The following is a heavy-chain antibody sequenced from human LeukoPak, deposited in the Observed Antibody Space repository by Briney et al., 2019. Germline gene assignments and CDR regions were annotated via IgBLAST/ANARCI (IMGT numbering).Heavy chain of an antibody. Sequence: SETLSLTCAVYGGSFSGYYWSWIRQPPGKGLEWIGEINHSGSAKYNPSLKSRVTISVDTSKNQFSLKLSSVTAADTAPYYCARVKDPGGYYYYYYMDVWGKGTTVTVSS. CDR1: GGSFSGYY. D-gene: IGHD3-16*01. J-gene: IGHJ6*03. CDR3: ARVKDPGGYYYYYYMDV. CDR2: INHSGSA. V-gene: IGHV4-34*01.